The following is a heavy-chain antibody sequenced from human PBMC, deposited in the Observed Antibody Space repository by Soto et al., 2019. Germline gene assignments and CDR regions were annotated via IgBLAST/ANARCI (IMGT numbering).Heavy chain of an antibody. CDR1: GFTFSNAW. J-gene: IGHJ6*02. CDR2: IKSKTDGGTT. D-gene: IGHD2-2*02. V-gene: IGHV3-15*01. CDR3: TTDIVVVPAAILYYYYGMDV. Sequence: EVQLVESGGGLVKPGGSLRLSCAASGFTFSNAWMSWVRQAPGKGLEWVGRIKSKTDGGTTDYAAPVKGRFTISRDDSKNTLYLQMNSLKTEDTAVYYCTTDIVVVPAAILYYYYGMDVWGQGTTVTVSS.